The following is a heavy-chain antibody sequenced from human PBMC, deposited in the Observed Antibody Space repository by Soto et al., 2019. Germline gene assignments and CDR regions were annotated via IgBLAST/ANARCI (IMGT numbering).Heavy chain of an antibody. CDR3: ARDRDGYSSGWYVD. D-gene: IGHD6-19*01. CDR1: GFTFSSFW. CDR2: IKSDGSST. V-gene: IGHV3-74*01. J-gene: IGHJ4*02. Sequence: GGSLRLSCAASGFTFSSFWMHWVRQAPGKGLVWVSRIKSDGSSTSYADSVKGRFTISRDNAKNTLFLQMNSLRAEDTAVYYCARDRDGYSSGWYVDWGQGTPVTVSS.